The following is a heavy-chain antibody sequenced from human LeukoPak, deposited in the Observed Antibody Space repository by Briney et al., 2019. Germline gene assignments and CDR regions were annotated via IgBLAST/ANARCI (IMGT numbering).Heavy chain of an antibody. Sequence: PGGSLRLSCAASGFTFSSYRMNWVRQAPGKGLEWVSSISSSSSYIYYADSVKGRFTISRDNAKNSLYLQMNSLRAEDTAVYYCARDQGYSSGRELRDAFDIWGQGTMATVSS. CDR1: GFTFSSYR. CDR2: ISSSSSYI. V-gene: IGHV3-21*01. J-gene: IGHJ3*02. D-gene: IGHD6-19*01. CDR3: ARDQGYSSGRELRDAFDI.